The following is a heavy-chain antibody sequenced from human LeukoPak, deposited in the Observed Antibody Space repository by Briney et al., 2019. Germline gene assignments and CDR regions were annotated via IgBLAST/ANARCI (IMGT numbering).Heavy chain of an antibody. D-gene: IGHD3-3*01. V-gene: IGHV4-61*02. CDR1: GGSISSGSYY. J-gene: IGHJ4*02. CDR2: TYTSGST. CDR3: ARGNDYDFWSGYGLHY. Sequence: SQTLSLTCTVSGGSISSGSYYWSWIRQPAGKGLEWIGRTYTSGSTNYNPSLKSRVTISVDTSKNQFSLKPSSVTAADTAVYYCARGNDYDFWSGYGLHYWGQGTLVTVSS.